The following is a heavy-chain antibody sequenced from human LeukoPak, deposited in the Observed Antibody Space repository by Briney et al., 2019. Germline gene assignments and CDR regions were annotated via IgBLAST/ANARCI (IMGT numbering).Heavy chain of an antibody. D-gene: IGHD5-18*01. V-gene: IGHV4-61*02. J-gene: IGHJ6*03. CDR2: IYTSGST. CDR1: GGSISSGSYY. CDR3: ARVRGYGYSSYYYYYMDV. Sequence: SQTLSLTCTVSGGSISSGSYYWSWIRQPAGKGLEWIGRIYTSGSTNYNPSLKSRVTISVGTSKNQFSLKLSSVTAADTAVYYCARVRGYGYSSYYYYYMDVWGKGTTVTVSS.